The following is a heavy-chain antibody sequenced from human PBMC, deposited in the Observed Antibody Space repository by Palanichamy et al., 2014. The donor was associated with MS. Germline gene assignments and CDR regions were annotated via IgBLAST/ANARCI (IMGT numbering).Heavy chain of an antibody. V-gene: IGHV3-21*01. Sequence: EVQLVESGGGLVKPGGSLRLSCAASGFNFSIYSMIWVRQAPGKGLEWVSSISSNSSYIYYADSLKGRFTISRDNAKNSLYLQMNSLRAEDTAVYFCARDRYSGICHPRNDYWGQGILVTVSS. D-gene: IGHD1-26*01. CDR1: GFNFSIYS. CDR2: ISSNSSYI. J-gene: IGHJ4*02. CDR3: ARDRYSGICHPRNDY.